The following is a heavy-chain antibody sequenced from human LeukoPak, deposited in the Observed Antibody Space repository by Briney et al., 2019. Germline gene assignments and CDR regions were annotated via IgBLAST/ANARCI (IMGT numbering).Heavy chain of an antibody. CDR3: AKVGKNAFDI. CDR1: GFTFSSYG. Sequence: GGSLRLSCAASGFTFSSYGMHWVRQAPGKGLGWVAFIRYDGSNKYYADSVKGRFTISRDNSKNTLYLQMNSLRAEDTAVYYCAKVGKNAFDIWGQGTMVTVSS. CDR2: IRYDGSNK. V-gene: IGHV3-30*02. J-gene: IGHJ3*02.